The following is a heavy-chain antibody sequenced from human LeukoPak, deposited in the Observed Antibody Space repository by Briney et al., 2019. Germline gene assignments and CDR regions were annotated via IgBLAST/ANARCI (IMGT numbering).Heavy chain of an antibody. V-gene: IGHV4-34*01. CDR1: GGSFSGYY. Sequence: SETLSLTCAVYGGSFSGYYWSWIRQPPGKGLEWIGEINHSGNTNYNPSLKSRVTISVDTSKNQFSLKLSSVTAADTAVYYCARGRYNRFSCSSTSCYPDAFDIWGQGTMVTVSS. J-gene: IGHJ3*02. D-gene: IGHD2-2*01. CDR3: ARGRYNRFSCSSTSCYPDAFDI. CDR2: INHSGNT.